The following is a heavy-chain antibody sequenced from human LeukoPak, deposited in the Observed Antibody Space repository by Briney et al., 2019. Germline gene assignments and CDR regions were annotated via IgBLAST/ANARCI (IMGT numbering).Heavy chain of an antibody. V-gene: IGHV4-34*01. CDR2: INHSGST. J-gene: IGHJ3*02. D-gene: IGHD6-19*01. CDR1: GGSFSGYY. Sequence: SETLSLTCAVYGGSFSGYYWSWVRQPPGKGLEWIGEINHSGSTNYNPSLKSRVTISVDTSKNQFSLKLSSVTAADTAVYYCARDPGYSSGVDAFDIWGQGTMVTVSS. CDR3: ARDPGYSSGVDAFDI.